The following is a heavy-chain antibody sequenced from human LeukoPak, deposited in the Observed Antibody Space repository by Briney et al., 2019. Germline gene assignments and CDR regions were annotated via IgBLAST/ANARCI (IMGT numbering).Heavy chain of an antibody. CDR2: INQDGSEK. V-gene: IGHV3-7*01. CDR1: GFTFSTFW. D-gene: IGHD1-1*01. Sequence: PGGSLRLSCAASGFTFSTFWISWVRQAPGKGLEWVANINQDGSEKYYVDSMKGRFTVSRDNAKNSLYLQMDSLRAEDTAVYYCARGGTFVSDYWGQGTLVTVSS. J-gene: IGHJ4*02. CDR3: ARGGTFVSDY.